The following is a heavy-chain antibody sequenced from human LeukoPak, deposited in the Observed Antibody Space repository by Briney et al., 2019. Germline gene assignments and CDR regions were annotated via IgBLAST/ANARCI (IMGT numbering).Heavy chain of an antibody. J-gene: IGHJ4*02. D-gene: IGHD6-13*01. CDR1: GFTFSSYA. V-gene: IGHV3-30*04. CDR3: ARGYVYYYPLDGAAAGPYFDY. CDR2: ISYDGSNK. Sequence: GGSLRLSCAASGFTFSSYAMHWVRQAPGKGLEWVAVISYDGSNKYYSDSVKGRFTISRDNSKNTLYLQMNSLRAEDTAVYYCARGYVYYYPLDGAAAGPYFDYWGQGTLVTASS.